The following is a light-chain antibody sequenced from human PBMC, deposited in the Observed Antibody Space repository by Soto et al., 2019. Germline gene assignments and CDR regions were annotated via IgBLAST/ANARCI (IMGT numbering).Light chain of an antibody. V-gene: IGLV2-14*01. Sequence: QSALAQPASVSGSPGQSIAISCTGTSSDVGAYNYVSWYQQHPGKAPKLIVHEVSDRPSGVSDRFSGSKSGNTASLIISGLQAEDEADYYCSSYTGAYTLVFGTGTKLTVL. J-gene: IGLJ1*01. CDR2: EVS. CDR1: SSDVGAYNY. CDR3: SSYTGAYTLV.